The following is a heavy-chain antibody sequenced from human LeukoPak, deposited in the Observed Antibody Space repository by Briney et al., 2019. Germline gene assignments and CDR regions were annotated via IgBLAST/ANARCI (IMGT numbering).Heavy chain of an antibody. V-gene: IGHV3-23*01. CDR3: AKEMYYYGSGSSSDY. D-gene: IGHD3-10*01. Sequence: GGSLRLSCAASGCTFSNYGMSWVRQAPGKGLEWVSGISGSGGSTYYADSVKGRFTISRDNSKNTLYLQMNSLTAEDTAVFYCAKEMYYYGSGSSSDYWGQGTLVTVSS. CDR2: ISGSGGST. CDR1: GCTFSNYG. J-gene: IGHJ4*02.